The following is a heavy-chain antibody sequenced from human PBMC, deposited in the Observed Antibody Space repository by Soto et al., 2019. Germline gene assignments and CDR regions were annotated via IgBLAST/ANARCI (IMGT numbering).Heavy chain of an antibody. CDR3: AKDVLRFLEWLAFYGMDV. Sequence: QVQLVESGGGVVQPGRSLRLSCAASGFTFSSYGMHWVRQAPGKGLEWVAVISYDGSNKYYADSVKGRFTSSRDNSKNTLYLQMNSLRAEDTAVYYCAKDVLRFLEWLAFYGMDVWGQGTTVTVSS. D-gene: IGHD3-3*01. CDR1: GFTFSSYG. V-gene: IGHV3-30*18. J-gene: IGHJ6*02. CDR2: ISYDGSNK.